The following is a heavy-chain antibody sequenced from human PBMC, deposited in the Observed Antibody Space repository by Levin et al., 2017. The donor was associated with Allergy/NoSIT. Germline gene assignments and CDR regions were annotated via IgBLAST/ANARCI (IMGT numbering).Heavy chain of an antibody. CDR3: AKDWYYYDSSGYYPRPNSLGPFDI. Sequence: PGGSLRLSCVASGFSFSNYGMHWVRQAPGKGLEWVAVISYDGNKKYYADSVKGRFTISRDNSKNTLYLQMNSLRAEDTALYYCAKDWYYYDSSGYYPRPNSLGPFDIWGQGTMVTVSS. CDR2: ISYDGNKK. D-gene: IGHD3-22*01. CDR1: GFSFSNYG. J-gene: IGHJ3*02. V-gene: IGHV3-30*18.